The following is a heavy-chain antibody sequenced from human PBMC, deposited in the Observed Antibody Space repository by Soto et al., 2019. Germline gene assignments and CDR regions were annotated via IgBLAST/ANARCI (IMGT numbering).Heavy chain of an antibody. CDR1: GYSFRNYG. CDR3: ARGVSYTTSWYAMDV. Sequence: QVQLVQSGAEVKQPGASVKVSCKASGYSFRNYGFIWVRQAPGQGLEWMGWISGLNGDTNYARSLQGRATMMTDTSTATVYMELRNLRSDDTAVYYCARGVSYTTSWYAMDVWGQGTTVTV. V-gene: IGHV1-18*01. CDR2: ISGLNGDT. D-gene: IGHD2-2*02. J-gene: IGHJ6*02.